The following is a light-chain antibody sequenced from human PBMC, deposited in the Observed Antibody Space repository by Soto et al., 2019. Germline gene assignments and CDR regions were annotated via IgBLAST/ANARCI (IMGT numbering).Light chain of an antibody. CDR2: DVT. V-gene: IGLV2-14*01. CDR3: SSYSISTAYL. CDR1: RSDIGGYNY. J-gene: IGLJ1*01. Sequence: QSVLTQPASVSGSLRQSITISCTGSRSDIGGYNYVSWYQHHPGKAPKLMIYDVTNRPSEVSNRFSGSKSGNTASLTISGLQAEDEADYYCSSYSISTAYLFGTGTKVTVL.